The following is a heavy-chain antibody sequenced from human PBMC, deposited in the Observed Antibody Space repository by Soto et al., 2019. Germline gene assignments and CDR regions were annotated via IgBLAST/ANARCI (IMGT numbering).Heavy chain of an antibody. V-gene: IGHV4-34*01. CDR1: GGSFSGYY. D-gene: IGHD4-17*01. J-gene: IGHJ5*02. Sequence: QVPLQQWGAGLLKPSETLSLTCAVYGGSFSGYYWSWIRQPPGKGLEWIGEINHSGTTNYNPSLKSRVTISVDTSKNQFSLKLSSVTAADTAVYYCARVGVRDGDYGVSRFDPWGQGTLVTVSS. CDR3: ARVGVRDGDYGVSRFDP. CDR2: INHSGTT.